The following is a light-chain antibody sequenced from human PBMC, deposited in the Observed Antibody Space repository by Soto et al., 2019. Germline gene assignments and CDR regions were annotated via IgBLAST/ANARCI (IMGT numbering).Light chain of an antibody. J-gene: IGKJ5*01. Sequence: EIVLTQSPATLSLSPGERATLSCRAGQSVSSYLAWYQQKPGQAPRLLMYEASNRATGIPARFSGGGSGTDFSLTISSLQSEDFAVYYCQQYNNWPPITFGQGTRLEIK. CDR3: QQYNNWPPIT. CDR1: QSVSSY. CDR2: EAS. V-gene: IGKV3-11*01.